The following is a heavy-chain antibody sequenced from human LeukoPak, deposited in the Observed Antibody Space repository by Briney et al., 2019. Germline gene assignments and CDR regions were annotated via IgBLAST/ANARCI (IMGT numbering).Heavy chain of an antibody. CDR2: ISSSSSYI. CDR1: GFTFSNYS. CDR3: ARDYSGYDDSFDY. V-gene: IGHV3-21*04. J-gene: IGHJ4*02. D-gene: IGHD5-12*01. Sequence: GGSLRLSCAASGFTFSNYSINWVRQAPGKGLEWVSSISSSSSYIYYADSVKGRFTISRDNAKNSLYLQMNSLRAEDTAVYYCARDYSGYDDSFDYWGQGTLVTVSS.